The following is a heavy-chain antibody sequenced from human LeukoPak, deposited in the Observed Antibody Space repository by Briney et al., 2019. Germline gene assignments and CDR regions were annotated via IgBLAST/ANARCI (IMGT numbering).Heavy chain of an antibody. V-gene: IGHV3-11*04. CDR3: ARDSVAGYYYFDY. D-gene: IGHD2-2*03. Sequence: LSLTCTVSGGSISSSSYYWSWIRQGPGKGLEWVSYISSSGSTIYYADSVKGRFTISRDNAKNSLYLQMNSLRAEDTAVYYCARDSVAGYYYFDYWGQGTLVTVSS. CDR1: GGSISSSSYY. J-gene: IGHJ4*02. CDR2: ISSSGSTI.